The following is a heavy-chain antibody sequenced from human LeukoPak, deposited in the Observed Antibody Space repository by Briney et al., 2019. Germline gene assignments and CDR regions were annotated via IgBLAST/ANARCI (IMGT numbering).Heavy chain of an antibody. CDR3: ASGLVYYYGSGSYYHY. Sequence: SETVSLPCAVYGGSFIGYYWCWIRLPPGPGKERTGVVNHIGSTNYNPSLKSPVAISVDPSNHQFSLKPSSVTAADTAVYYCASGLVYYYGSGSYYHYWGQGTLVTVSS. V-gene: IGHV4-34*01. D-gene: IGHD3-10*01. CDR2: VNHIGST. J-gene: IGHJ4*02. CDR1: GGSFIGYY.